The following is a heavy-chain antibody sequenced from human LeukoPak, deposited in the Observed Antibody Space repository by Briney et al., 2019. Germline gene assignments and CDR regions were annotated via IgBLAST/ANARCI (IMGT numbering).Heavy chain of an antibody. CDR2: ITSSGRYI. Sequence: PGGSLRLSCAASGFTFSSYSMNWVRQAPGKGLEWVSSITSSGRYIYYADSVKGRFTISRDNSENSLYLQITGLTAEDTAVYYCTRKGSRWDFLVNYGGQGTRVA. CDR3: TRKGSRWDFLVNY. CDR1: GFTFSSYS. D-gene: IGHD2/OR15-2a*01. V-gene: IGHV3-21*01. J-gene: IGHJ4*02.